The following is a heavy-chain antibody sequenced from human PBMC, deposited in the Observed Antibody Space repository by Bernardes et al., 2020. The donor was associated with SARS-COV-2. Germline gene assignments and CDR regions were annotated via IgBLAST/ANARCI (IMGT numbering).Heavy chain of an antibody. CDR2: IWYDGSNK. CDR1: GFSFSTYG. V-gene: IGHV3-33*01. D-gene: IGHD3-10*01. Sequence: GGSLRLSCAASGFSFSTYGMHWVRQAPGTGLEWVAVIWYDGSNKYYADSVKGRFTISRDNSKNTLFLQMNSLRAEDTAVYYCACAPSEMLRGYWGQGTLVTVSS. J-gene: IGHJ4*02. CDR3: ACAPSEMLRGY.